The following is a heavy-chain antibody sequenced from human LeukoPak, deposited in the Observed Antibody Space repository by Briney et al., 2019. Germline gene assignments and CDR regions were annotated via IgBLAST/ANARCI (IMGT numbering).Heavy chain of an antibody. CDR1: GYTFTGYY. D-gene: IGHD3-10*01. CDR3: ARDFSWFGELLGYFDY. V-gene: IGHV1-2*02. Sequence: ASVKVSCKASGYTFTGYYMHWVRQAPGQGLEWMGWINPNSGGTNYAQKFQGRVTITRDTSISTAYMELSRLRSDDTAVYYCARDFSWFGELLGYFDYWGQGTLVTVSS. CDR2: INPNSGGT. J-gene: IGHJ4*02.